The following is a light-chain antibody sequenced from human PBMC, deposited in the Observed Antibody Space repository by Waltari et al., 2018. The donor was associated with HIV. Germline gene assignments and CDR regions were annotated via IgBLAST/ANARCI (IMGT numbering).Light chain of an antibody. J-gene: IGLJ1*01. Sequence: QSALTQPRSVSGSPGQSVTVSCTEASSDVGGYDSVSWYQQHPGEAPKRIIYDVTKRPSGVSGRFSGSRSGDTASLTSSGLQADDEADYYCCSYAGSYSYVFGAGTRVIVL. CDR2: DVT. CDR3: CSYAGSYSYV. V-gene: IGLV2-11*01. CDR1: SSDVGGYDS.